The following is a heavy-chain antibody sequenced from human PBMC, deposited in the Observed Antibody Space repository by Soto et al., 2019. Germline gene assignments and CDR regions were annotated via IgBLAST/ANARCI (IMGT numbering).Heavy chain of an antibody. CDR2: IYYSGST. D-gene: IGHD5-18*01. CDR3: ARGRIQLWYPFDY. V-gene: IGHV4-59*01. Sequence: ETLSVTCTGSGGSISRYYWSWIRQRPGKGQERIGYIYYSGSTTYNPSLKSRVTISVDTSKNQFSLKLSSVTAADTAVYYCARGRIQLWYPFDYWGQGTRVT. CDR1: GGSISRYY. J-gene: IGHJ4*02.